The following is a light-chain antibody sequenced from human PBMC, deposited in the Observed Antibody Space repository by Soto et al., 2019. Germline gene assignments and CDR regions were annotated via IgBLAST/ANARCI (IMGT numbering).Light chain of an antibody. CDR1: QSVSSSY. CDR2: GAS. J-gene: IGKJ4*01. Sequence: EIVLTQSPGTLPLSPGERATLSCRASQSVSSSYLAWYQQKPGQAPRLLIYGASSRATGIPDRFCGSASGTAVTLSGSRLELDNFAVYYCEQYGCSSYALTFGGGTKVVIK. CDR3: EQYGCSSYALT. V-gene: IGKV3-20*01.